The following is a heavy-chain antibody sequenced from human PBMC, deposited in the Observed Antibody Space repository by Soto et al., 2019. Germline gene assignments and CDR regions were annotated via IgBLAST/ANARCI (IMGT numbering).Heavy chain of an antibody. CDR3: ARDPGTHYDSSGYYVPAGYFDY. CDR1: GGSISSGGYY. CDR2: VYYRGST. Sequence: QVQLQESGPGLVKPSQTLSLTCTVSGGSISSGGYYWSWIRQHPGKGLEWIGDVYYRGSTYYNPSLKSRVTISVETSKNQCSLKLSSVTAADTAVYYCARDPGTHYDSSGYYVPAGYFDYWGQGTLVTVSS. J-gene: IGHJ4*02. D-gene: IGHD3-22*01. V-gene: IGHV4-31*03.